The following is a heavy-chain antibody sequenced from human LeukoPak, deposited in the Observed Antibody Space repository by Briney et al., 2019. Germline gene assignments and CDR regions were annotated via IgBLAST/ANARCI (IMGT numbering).Heavy chain of an antibody. V-gene: IGHV3-30*04. CDR3: ARDRSYFGGTRGLDS. CDR1: GFTFGSRA. J-gene: IGHJ4*02. Sequence: PGGSLRLSCAASGFTFGSRAMHWVRQAPGKGLEWIAVMSHDETTIYYADSVKGRFTISRDNSMNTLYLQMNSLRSEDTAIYYCARDRSYFGGTRGLDSWGQRTLVTVSS. CDR2: MSHDETTI. D-gene: IGHD3-16*01.